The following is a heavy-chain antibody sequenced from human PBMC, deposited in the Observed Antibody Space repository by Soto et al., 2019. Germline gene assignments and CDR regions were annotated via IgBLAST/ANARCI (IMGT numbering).Heavy chain of an antibody. Sequence: GESLKISCKGSGYIFTNSWIGWVRQMPGKGLEWMGIIYPGDSDTRYSPSFQGQATISADKSITTAHLQWSSLTASDTAMYYCARLQAAMPAAAGMDVWGQGTAVTVSS. J-gene: IGHJ6*02. CDR1: GYIFTNSW. CDR3: ARLQAAMPAAAGMDV. D-gene: IGHD2-2*01. V-gene: IGHV5-51*01. CDR2: IYPGDSDT.